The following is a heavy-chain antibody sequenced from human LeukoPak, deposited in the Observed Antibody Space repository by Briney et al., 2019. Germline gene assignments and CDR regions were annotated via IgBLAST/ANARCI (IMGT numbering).Heavy chain of an antibody. D-gene: IGHD3-22*01. Sequence: ASVKVSCMASGYXFTSYGMSWVRQAPGQGLEWMGRISAYNGNTNYAQKLQGRVTMTTDTSTSTAYMELRSLRSDDTAVYYCAREGYYDSSGMYYFDYWGQGTLVTVSS. CDR1: GYXFTSYG. V-gene: IGHV1-18*01. CDR2: ISAYNGNT. CDR3: AREGYYDSSGMYYFDY. J-gene: IGHJ4*02.